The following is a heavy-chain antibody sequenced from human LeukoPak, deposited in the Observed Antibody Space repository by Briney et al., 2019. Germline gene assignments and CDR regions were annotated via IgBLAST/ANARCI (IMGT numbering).Heavy chain of an antibody. V-gene: IGHV4-34*01. D-gene: IGHD6-19*01. CDR1: GGSFSGYY. CDR2: INHSGST. J-gene: IGHJ5*02. CDR3: ARRSGYSSGWYAVTYNWFDP. Sequence: SETLSLSCAVCGGSFSGYYWSWIRQPPGKGLEWIGDINHSGSTNYNPSLKSRVTISVDTSKNQFSLKLSSVTAADTAVYYCARRSGYSSGWYAVTYNWFDPWGQGTLVTVSS.